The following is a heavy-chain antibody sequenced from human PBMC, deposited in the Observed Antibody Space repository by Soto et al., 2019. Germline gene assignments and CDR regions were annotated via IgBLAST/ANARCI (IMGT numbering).Heavy chain of an antibody. J-gene: IGHJ5*02. D-gene: IGHD5-12*01. CDR3: ARSGGYSGYDHFFDP. V-gene: IGHV4-4*02. CDR1: GGSISSSNW. Sequence: SETLSLTCAVSGGSISSSNWWSWIRQPPGKGLEWIGYIYYSGSTYYNPSLKSRVTIDVDTSSNQFSLRLTSVTAADTAVYFCARSGGYSGYDHFFDPWGHGTLVTVSS. CDR2: IYYSGST.